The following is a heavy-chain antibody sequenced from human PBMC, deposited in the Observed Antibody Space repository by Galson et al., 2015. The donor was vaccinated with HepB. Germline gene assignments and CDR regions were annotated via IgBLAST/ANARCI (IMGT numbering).Heavy chain of an antibody. D-gene: IGHD6-6*01. J-gene: IGHJ6*03. CDR1: GFTFSSYG. CDR2: IWYDGSNK. V-gene: IGHV3-33*01. Sequence: SLRLSCAASGFTFSSYGMHWVRQAPGKGLEWVAVIWYDGSNKYYADSVKGRFTISRDNSKNTLYLRMNSLRAEDTAVYYCARERYSSSSYYYYYYMDVWGKGTTVTVSS. CDR3: ARERYSSSSYYYYYYMDV.